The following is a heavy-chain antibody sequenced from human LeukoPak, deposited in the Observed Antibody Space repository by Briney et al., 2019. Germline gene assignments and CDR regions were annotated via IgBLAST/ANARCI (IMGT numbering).Heavy chain of an antibody. J-gene: IGHJ4*02. CDR1: GFTFSSYS. Sequence: GGSLRLSCAASGFTFSSYSMNWVHQAPGKGLEWVSSISSSSSYIYYADSVKGRFTISRDNAKNSLYLQMNSLRAEDTAVYYCARGCSSTSCYVLGSSSTYDFDYWGQGTLVTVSS. D-gene: IGHD2-2*01. CDR2: ISSSSSYI. V-gene: IGHV3-21*01. CDR3: ARGCSSTSCYVLGSSSTYDFDY.